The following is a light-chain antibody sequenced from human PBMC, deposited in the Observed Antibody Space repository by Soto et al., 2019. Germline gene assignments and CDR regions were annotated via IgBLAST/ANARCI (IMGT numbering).Light chain of an antibody. Sequence: EIVMTQSPATLSVSPGERATLSCRASQSISINLAWYQQKPGRAPRLLIYGTSTRATGIPARFSGSGSGTEFTLTINNLQSEDFAVYYCQHYNNWPPITFGQGTRLEIK. CDR2: GTS. J-gene: IGKJ5*01. CDR3: QHYNNWPPIT. V-gene: IGKV3-15*01. CDR1: QSISIN.